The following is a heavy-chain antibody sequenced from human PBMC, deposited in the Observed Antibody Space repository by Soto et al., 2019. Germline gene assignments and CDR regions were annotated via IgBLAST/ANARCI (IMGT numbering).Heavy chain of an antibody. J-gene: IGHJ6*03. CDR2: IYYSGST. V-gene: IGHV4-59*01. D-gene: IGHD3-3*01. CDR3: ARTYYDFWSGYYTRHYYMDV. Sequence: SETLSLTCTVSGGSISSYYWSWIRQPPGKGLEWIGYIYYSGSTNYNPSLKSRVTISVDTSKNQFSLKLSSVTAADTAVYYCARTYYDFWSGYYTRHYYMDVWGKGTTVTVSS. CDR1: GGSISSYY.